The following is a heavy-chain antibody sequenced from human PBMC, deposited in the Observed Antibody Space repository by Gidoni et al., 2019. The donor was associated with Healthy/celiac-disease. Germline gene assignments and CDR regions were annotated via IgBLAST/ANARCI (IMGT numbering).Heavy chain of an antibody. V-gene: IGHV3-23*01. Sequence: QAWSLPLSCAASGFTFSSYAMSWVRQAPGKGLEWVSAISGSGGSTYYADSVKGRFTISRDNSKNTLYLQMNSLRAEDTAVYYCAKGPIASPFDPWGQGTLVTVSS. CDR1: GFTFSSYA. CDR2: ISGSGGST. CDR3: AKGPIASPFDP. J-gene: IGHJ5*02. D-gene: IGHD6-13*01.